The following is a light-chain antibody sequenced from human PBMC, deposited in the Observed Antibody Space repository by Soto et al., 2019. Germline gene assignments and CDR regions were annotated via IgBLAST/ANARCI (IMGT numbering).Light chain of an antibody. Sequence: QSVLTQPRSVSGSPGQSVTISCTGTSNDVGGYNLVSWYQQHPGKVPKLFIYDVSRRPSGVPDRFSGSKSGNTASLTISGLQAEDEADYYCSSYAGSYTLVFGGGTKLTVL. CDR2: DVS. V-gene: IGLV2-11*01. CDR3: SSYAGSYTLV. J-gene: IGLJ2*01. CDR1: SNDVGGYNL.